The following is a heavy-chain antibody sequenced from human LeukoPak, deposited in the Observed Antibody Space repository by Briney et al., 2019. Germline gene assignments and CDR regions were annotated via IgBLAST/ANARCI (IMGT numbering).Heavy chain of an antibody. J-gene: IGHJ4*02. V-gene: IGHV3-33*01. D-gene: IGHD1-1*01. CDR1: GFTFSNYG. CDR3: AGGSQSTWGFFAY. CDR2: IWYDGSNE. Sequence: PDGSLRLSCAASGFTFSNYGMHWVRQAPGKGLQWVEVIWYDGSNEYYTGSVKGRFTISRDNAHNTLYLQMNSLRAEDTAVYYCAGGSQSTWGFFAYWGQGTRVTVSS.